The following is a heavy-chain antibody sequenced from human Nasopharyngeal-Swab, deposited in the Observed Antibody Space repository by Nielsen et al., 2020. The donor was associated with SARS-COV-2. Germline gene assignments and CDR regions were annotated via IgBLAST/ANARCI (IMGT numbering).Heavy chain of an antibody. V-gene: IGHV5-51*01. D-gene: IGHD2-15*01. CDR2: IYPGDSDT. CDR3: ARHKGHCSCGSCYPDY. Sequence: VRQMPGKGREWSGIIYPGDSDTRYSPSFQGQVTISADKSISTAYLQWSSLKASAAAMYYCARHKGHCSCGSCYPDYWGQGTLVTVSS. J-gene: IGHJ4*02.